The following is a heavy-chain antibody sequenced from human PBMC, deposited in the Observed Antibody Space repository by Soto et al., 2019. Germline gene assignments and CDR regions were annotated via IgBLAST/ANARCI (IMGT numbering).Heavy chain of an antibody. Sequence: SETLSLTCTVSGGSISGYYWSWIRQPPGKGLQWIGYIYSSGSTNYNPSLKSRVTISIDTSKNHFSLNLSSVTAADTAVYYCARIGLTTALLWGQGTLVTVSS. CDR1: GGSISGYY. CDR2: IYSSGST. V-gene: IGHV4-59*08. J-gene: IGHJ4*02. CDR3: ARIGLTTALL. D-gene: IGHD4-17*01.